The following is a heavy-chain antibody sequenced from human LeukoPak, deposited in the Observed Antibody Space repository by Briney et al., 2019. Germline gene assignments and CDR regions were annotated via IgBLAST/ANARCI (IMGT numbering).Heavy chain of an antibody. CDR3: TTAVWVVVAAINFDY. D-gene: IGHD2-15*01. CDR2: IKSKTDGGTT. Sequence: GGSLRLSCAASGFTFSNAWMSWVRQAPGKGLEWVGRIKSKTDGGTTDYAAPVKGRFTISRDGSKNTLYLQMNSLKTEDTAVYYCTTAVWVVVAAINFDYWGQGTLVTVSS. J-gene: IGHJ4*02. CDR1: GFTFSNAW. V-gene: IGHV3-15*01.